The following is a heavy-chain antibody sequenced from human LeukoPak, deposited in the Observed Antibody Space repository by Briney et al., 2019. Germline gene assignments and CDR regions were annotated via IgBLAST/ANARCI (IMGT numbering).Heavy chain of an antibody. V-gene: IGHV4-4*07. CDR1: GYSISSGYY. J-gene: IGHJ5*02. Sequence: SETLSLTCTVSGYSISSGYYWGWIRQPAGKGLEWIGRIYTSGSTNYNPSLKSRVTMSVDTSKNQFSLKLSSVTAADTAVYYCALEGCSGGSCGWFDPWGQGTLVTVSS. CDR2: IYTSGST. CDR3: ALEGCSGGSCGWFDP. D-gene: IGHD2-15*01.